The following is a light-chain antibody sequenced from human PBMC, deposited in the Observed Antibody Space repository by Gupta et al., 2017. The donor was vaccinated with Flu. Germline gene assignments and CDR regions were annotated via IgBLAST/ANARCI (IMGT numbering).Light chain of an antibody. J-gene: IGKJ4*01. V-gene: IGKV1-39*01. CDR2: TES. CDR3: QQSYSSPLT. CDR1: QSISSY. Sequence: DIQMTQSPSSLSASVGDRVTITCRASQSISSYLNWYQQKPGKAPKLLIYTESSLQSGVPSRFSGSGSGTDFTLTISSLQPEDFATYYCQQSYSSPLTFGGGTKVEI.